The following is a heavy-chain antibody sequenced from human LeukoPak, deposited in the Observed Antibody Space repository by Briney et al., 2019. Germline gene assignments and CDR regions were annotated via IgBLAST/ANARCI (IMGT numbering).Heavy chain of an antibody. D-gene: IGHD1-20*01. CDR3: ARGPPNWNEVWFDP. CDR1: GYSISSGYY. CDR2: IYHSGST. Sequence: SETLSLTCTVSGYSISSGYYWGWIRQPPGKGLEWIGSIYHSGSTYYNPSLKSRVTISVDTSKNQFSLKLSSVTAADTAVYYCARGPPNWNEVWFDPWGQGTLVTVSS. J-gene: IGHJ5*02. V-gene: IGHV4-38-2*02.